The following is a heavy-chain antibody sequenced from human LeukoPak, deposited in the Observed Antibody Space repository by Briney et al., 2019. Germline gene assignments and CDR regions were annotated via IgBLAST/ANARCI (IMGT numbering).Heavy chain of an antibody. CDR2: MNPNSGNT. V-gene: IGHV1-8*01. D-gene: IGHD3-3*01. CDR3: ARGSGHRITIFGVVIISGAFDI. J-gene: IGHJ3*02. Sequence: ASVKVSCKASGYTFTSYDINWVRQATGQGLEWMGWMNPNSGNTGYAQKFQGRVTMTRNTSISTAYMELSSLRSEGTAVYYCARGSGHRITIFGVVIISGAFDIWGQGTMVTVSS. CDR1: GYTFTSYD.